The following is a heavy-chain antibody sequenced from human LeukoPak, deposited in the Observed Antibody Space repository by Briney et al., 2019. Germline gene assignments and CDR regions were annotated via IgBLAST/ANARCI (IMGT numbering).Heavy chain of an antibody. CDR3: TADVGGSSGWYEGAFDI. Sequence: GGSLRLSCAASDFTFTDYAMNWVRQAPGKGLEWVGRIKSKTNGGITDYGAPVNGRFNISRDDSKDTLYLQINSLKTEDTAVYYCTADVGGSSGWYEGAFDIWGQGTMVIVSS. CDR1: DFTFTDYA. V-gene: IGHV3-15*07. CDR2: IKSKTNGGIT. J-gene: IGHJ3*02. D-gene: IGHD6-19*01.